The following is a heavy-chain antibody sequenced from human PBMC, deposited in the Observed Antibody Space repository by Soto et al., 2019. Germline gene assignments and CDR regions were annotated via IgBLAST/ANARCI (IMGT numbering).Heavy chain of an antibody. Sequence: EVPLLESGGGLVQPGGSLRFSCAASGFTFSTYAMRWVRQAPGKGLEWVSGISGSGSTTYYADSVTGRFTISGDNSKNTLYLQMNSLRAEDTAVYYCASSDWYNPDGYFQHWGQGTLVTVSS. V-gene: IGHV3-23*01. J-gene: IGHJ1*01. CDR1: GFTFSTYA. D-gene: IGHD6-19*01. CDR3: ASSDWYNPDGYFQH. CDR2: ISGSGSTT.